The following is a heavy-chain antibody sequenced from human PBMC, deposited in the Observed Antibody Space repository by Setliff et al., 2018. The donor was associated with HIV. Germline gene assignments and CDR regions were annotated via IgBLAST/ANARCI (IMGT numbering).Heavy chain of an antibody. D-gene: IGHD6-19*01. V-gene: IGHV3-33*06. Sequence: PGGSLRLSCVASGFAFSSYGMHWVRQAPGKGLEWVAVVWYDGSNKYYADSVKGRFTISRDNSNNTLYLQMNSLRAEDTAVYYCAKDHSSGSYYYYGMDVWGQGTTVTVSS. CDR2: VWYDGSNK. J-gene: IGHJ6*02. CDR1: GFAFSSYG. CDR3: AKDHSSGSYYYYGMDV.